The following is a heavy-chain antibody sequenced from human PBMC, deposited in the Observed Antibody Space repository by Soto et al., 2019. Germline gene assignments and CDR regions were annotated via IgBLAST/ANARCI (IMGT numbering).Heavy chain of an antibody. Sequence: GSLRLSCAASGFTFSSYGMHWVRQAPGKGLEWVAVIWYDGSNKYYADSVKGRFTISRDNSKNTLYLQMNSLRAEDTAVYYCARESQTDGFDYWGQGTLVTVSS. D-gene: IGHD2-21*02. CDR1: GFTFSSYG. V-gene: IGHV3-33*01. CDR2: IWYDGSNK. J-gene: IGHJ4*02. CDR3: ARESQTDGFDY.